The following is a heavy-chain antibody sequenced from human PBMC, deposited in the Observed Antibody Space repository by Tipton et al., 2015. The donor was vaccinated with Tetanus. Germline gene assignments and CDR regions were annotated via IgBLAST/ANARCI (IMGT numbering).Heavy chain of an antibody. CDR1: GFTFSSYA. D-gene: IGHD4-17*01. Sequence: SLRLSCAASGFTFSSYAMSWVRQAPGKGLEWVSLIYSGYDITDYADSVKGRFTISRDDSNNTLYLQMNSLRAEDTAVYYCTRGSYGPEYWGQGTLVTVSS. J-gene: IGHJ4*02. V-gene: IGHV3-23*03. CDR3: TRGSYGPEY. CDR2: IYSGYDIT.